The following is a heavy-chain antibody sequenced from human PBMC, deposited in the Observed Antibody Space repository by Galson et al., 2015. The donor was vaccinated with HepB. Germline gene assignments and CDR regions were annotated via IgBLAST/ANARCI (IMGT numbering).Heavy chain of an antibody. D-gene: IGHD3-16*01. J-gene: IGHJ5*02. Sequence: QSGAEVKKPGESLKISCKGSGYSFTSYWIGWVRQMPGKGLEWMGIIYPGDSDTRFSPSFQGQVTISADKSISTAYLQWSSLKASDTAMYYCARSRRVDVWGSSLSSWFDPWGQGTLVTVSS. CDR3: ARSRRVDVWGSSLSSWFDP. V-gene: IGHV5-51*03. CDR2: IYPGDSDT. CDR1: GYSFTSYW.